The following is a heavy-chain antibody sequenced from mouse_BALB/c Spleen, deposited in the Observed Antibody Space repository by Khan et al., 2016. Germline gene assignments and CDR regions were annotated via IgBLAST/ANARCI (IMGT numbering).Heavy chain of an antibody. J-gene: IGHJ2*01. D-gene: IGHD2-1*01. CDR1: AFNIKDYY. CDR3: NGIYYGNYIYFDY. Sequence: VQLKQSGAELVRSGASVKLSCTASAFNIKDYYIHWVTQRPEQGLEWIGWIDPESGDTEYVPKFQGKATVTADTSSNTAYLQLSSLTSEDSAVYYCNGIYYGNYIYFDYWGQGTTLTVSS. V-gene: IGHV14-4*02. CDR2: IDPESGDT.